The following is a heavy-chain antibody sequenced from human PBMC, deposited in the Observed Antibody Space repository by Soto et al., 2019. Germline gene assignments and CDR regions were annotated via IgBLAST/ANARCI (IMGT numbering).Heavy chain of an antibody. V-gene: IGHV4-39*01. D-gene: IGHD2-8*01. J-gene: IGHJ3*02. CDR2: IYYSGST. CDR1: GRSISSSSYY. CDR3: ARRGYYAISAFDI. Sequence: SDTLSLTCTFSGRSISSSSYYGGWIRQPPGKGLEWIGSIYYSGSTYYNPSLKSRVTISVDTSKNQFSLKLSSVTAADTAVYYCARRGYYAISAFDIWGQGTMVT.